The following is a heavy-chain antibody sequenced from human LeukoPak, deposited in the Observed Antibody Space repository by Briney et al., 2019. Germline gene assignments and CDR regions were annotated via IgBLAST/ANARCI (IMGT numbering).Heavy chain of an antibody. CDR1: GFTFDDYA. V-gene: IGHV3-9*01. CDR2: ISWNSGSI. CDR3: ARGADYDSSPNYFDY. J-gene: IGHJ4*02. Sequence: GGSLRLSCAASGFTFDDYAMHWVRQAPGKGLEWVSGISWNSGSIGYADSVKGRFTISRDNAKNSLYLQMNSLRAGDTALYYCARGADYDSSPNYFDYWGQGTLVTVSS. D-gene: IGHD3-22*01.